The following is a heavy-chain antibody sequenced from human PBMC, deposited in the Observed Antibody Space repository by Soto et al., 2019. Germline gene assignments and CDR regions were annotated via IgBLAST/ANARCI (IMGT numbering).Heavy chain of an antibody. CDR2: IIPIFGTA. CDR3: ARPQARYCSSTSCYMGSSSWYRVYYYYGMDV. D-gene: IGHD2-2*02. J-gene: IGHJ6*02. Sequence: ASVKVSCKASGGTFSSYAISWVRQAPGQGLEWMGGIIPIFGTANYAQKFQGRVTIPADESTSTAYMELSSLRSEDTAVYYCARPQARYCSSTSCYMGSSSWYRVYYYYGMDVWGQGTTVTVSS. V-gene: IGHV1-69*13. CDR1: GGTFSSYA.